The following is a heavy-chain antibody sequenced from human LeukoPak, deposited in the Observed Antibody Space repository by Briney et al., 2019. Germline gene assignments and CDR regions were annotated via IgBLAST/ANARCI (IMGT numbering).Heavy chain of an antibody. CDR3: AKDSYGDYGGGPF. D-gene: IGHD4-17*01. V-gene: IGHV3-23*01. Sequence: GGSLRLSCAASGFTFSSYAMSWVRQAPGKGLEWVSAISGSGGSTYYADSVRGRFTISRDNSKNTLYLQMNSLRAEDTAVYYCAKDSYGDYGGGPFWGQGTLVTVSS. CDR2: ISGSGGST. CDR1: GFTFSSYA. J-gene: IGHJ4*02.